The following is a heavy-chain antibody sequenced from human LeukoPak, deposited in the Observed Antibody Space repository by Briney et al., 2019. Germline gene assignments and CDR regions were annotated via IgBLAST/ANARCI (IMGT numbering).Heavy chain of an antibody. CDR1: GGSISSYY. Sequence: SETLSLTCTVSGGSISSYYWSWIRQPAGKGLEWIGRISGSGTITYNPALQSRLTISIDTSKNQFSLKLSSVTAADTAVYYCARVRGSSWLYYYYYMDVWGKGTTVTISS. J-gene: IGHJ6*03. CDR2: ISGSGTI. CDR3: ARVRGSSWLYYYYYMDV. D-gene: IGHD6-13*01. V-gene: IGHV4-4*07.